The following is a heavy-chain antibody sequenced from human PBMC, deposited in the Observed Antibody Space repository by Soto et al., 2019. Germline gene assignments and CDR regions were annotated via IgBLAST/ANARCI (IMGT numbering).Heavy chain of an antibody. CDR1: GGSFSGYY. Sequence: PSETLSLTCAVYGGSFSGYYWSWIRQPPGKGLERIGEINHSGSTNYNPSLKSRVTISVDTSKNQFSLKLSSVTAADTAVYYCAREVVATIYGFDYWGQGTLVTVSS. J-gene: IGHJ4*02. CDR2: INHSGST. V-gene: IGHV4-34*01. D-gene: IGHD5-12*01. CDR3: AREVVATIYGFDY.